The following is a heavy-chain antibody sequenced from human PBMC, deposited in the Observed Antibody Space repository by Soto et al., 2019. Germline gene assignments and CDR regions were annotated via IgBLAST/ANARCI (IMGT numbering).Heavy chain of an antibody. CDR2: IKTDGTYA. Sequence: EVPLVESGGDLVQPGGSLRLSCAASGFTFSTYWMHWVRQAPGKRRLWVSRIKTDGTYATYADSVKGRFTISRDNAKNTLYLQMNSLRVEDANVYYCAAGGSGYYANWGQGTLVTVSS. J-gene: IGHJ4*02. CDR3: AAGGSGYYAN. CDR1: GFTFSTYW. D-gene: IGHD3-22*01. V-gene: IGHV3-74*01.